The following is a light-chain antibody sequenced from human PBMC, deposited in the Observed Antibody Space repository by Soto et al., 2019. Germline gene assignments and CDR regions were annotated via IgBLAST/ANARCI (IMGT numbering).Light chain of an antibody. CDR1: QSISSW. Sequence: DIQMTQSPSTLSASXXDRVXITCRDSQSISSWLAWYQQKPGKAPXLLIYDASSLESGVPSRFSGSGSGTEFTLTISSLQPDDFATYYCQQYNSYSRTFGQGAKV. J-gene: IGKJ1*01. V-gene: IGKV1-5*01. CDR3: QQYNSYSRT. CDR2: DAS.